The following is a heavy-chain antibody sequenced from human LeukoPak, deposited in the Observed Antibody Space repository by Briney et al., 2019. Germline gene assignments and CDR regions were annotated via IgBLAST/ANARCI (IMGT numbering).Heavy chain of an antibody. Sequence: PGGSLRLSCAASGFTFNAFGMNWVRQAPGKGLEWVSYIGTTSGAIYYADSVKGRFTISRDSAKNSLYLQMNSLRAEDTAVYYCARSQTGGTFDYWGQGALVTVSS. CDR1: GFTFNAFG. CDR3: ARSQTGGTFDY. V-gene: IGHV3-48*01. CDR2: IGTTSGAI. D-gene: IGHD1-26*01. J-gene: IGHJ4*02.